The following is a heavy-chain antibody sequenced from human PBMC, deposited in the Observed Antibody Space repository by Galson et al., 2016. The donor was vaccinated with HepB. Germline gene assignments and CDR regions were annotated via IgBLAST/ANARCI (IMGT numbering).Heavy chain of an antibody. J-gene: IGHJ6*02. CDR2: LWNDGTTK. CDR3: ARDANWNKIYYYYAMDV. CDR1: GFTFSTYG. D-gene: IGHD1/OR15-1a*01. V-gene: IGHV3-33*01. Sequence: SLRLSCAASGFTFSTYGMHWVRQAPGKGLEWVAILWNDGTTKHYADSVKGRFTLSRDNSQNTLYLQMDSLRAEDTAVYSCARDANWNKIYYYYAMDVWGQGTTVTVSS.